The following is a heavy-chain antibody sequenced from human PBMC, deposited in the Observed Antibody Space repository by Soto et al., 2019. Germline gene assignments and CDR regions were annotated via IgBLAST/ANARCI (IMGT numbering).Heavy chain of an antibody. J-gene: IGHJ5*02. CDR3: ARGIAAAGGDWFDP. CDR1: GYTFTSYD. V-gene: IGHV1-8*01. Sequence: ASVKVSCKASGYTFTSYDINWVRQATGQGLEWMGWMNPNSGNTGYAQKFQGRVTMTRNTSISTAYMELSSLRSEDTAVYYCARGIAAAGGDWFDPWGQGTLVTSPQ. CDR2: MNPNSGNT. D-gene: IGHD6-13*01.